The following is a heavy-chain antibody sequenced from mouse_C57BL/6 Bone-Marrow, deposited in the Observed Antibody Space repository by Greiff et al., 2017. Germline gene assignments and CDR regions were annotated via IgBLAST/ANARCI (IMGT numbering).Heavy chain of an antibody. V-gene: IGHV1-81*01. D-gene: IGHD2-4*01. Sequence: QVQLQQSGAELARPGASVKLSCKASGYTFTSYGISWVKQRTGQGLEWIGEIYPRSGNTYYNEKFKGKATLTADKSSSTAYMELRSLTSEDSAVYFCARTGGSYDYDGFCRYAMDYWGQGTSVTVSS. CDR2: IYPRSGNT. CDR1: GYTFTSYG. J-gene: IGHJ4*01. CDR3: ARTGGSYDYDGFCRYAMDY.